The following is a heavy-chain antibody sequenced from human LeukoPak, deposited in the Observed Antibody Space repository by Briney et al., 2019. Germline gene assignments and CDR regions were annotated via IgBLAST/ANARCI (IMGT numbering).Heavy chain of an antibody. V-gene: IGHV4-39*01. CDR3: ARTPRDGYNSPYFDY. CDR1: GGSISSSSYY. CDR2: IYYSGNT. D-gene: IGHD5-24*01. J-gene: IGHJ4*02. Sequence: SETLSLTCTVSGGSISSSSYYWGWIRQPPGKGLEWIGSIYYSGNTYYNSSLNSRVTISVDTSKNQFSLKLSSVTAADTAVFYCARTPRDGYNSPYFDYWGQGTLVTVSS.